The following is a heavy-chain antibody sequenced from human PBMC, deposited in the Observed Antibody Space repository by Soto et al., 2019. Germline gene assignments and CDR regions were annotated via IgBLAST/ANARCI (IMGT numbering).Heavy chain of an antibody. J-gene: IGHJ5*02. V-gene: IGHV1-69*13. Sequence: SVKVFCKASGGTFSSYAISWVRQAPGQGLEWMGGIIPIFGTANYAQKFQGRVTITADESTSTAYMELSSLRSEDTAGYYCARALGYCSRGSCYWFDPWGQGTLVTVSS. CDR3: ARALGYCSRGSCYWFDP. CDR1: GGTFSSYA. D-gene: IGHD2-15*01. CDR2: IIPIFGTA.